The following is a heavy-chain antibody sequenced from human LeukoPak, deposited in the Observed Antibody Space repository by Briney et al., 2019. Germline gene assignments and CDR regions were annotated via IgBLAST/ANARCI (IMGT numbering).Heavy chain of an antibody. Sequence: GGSLRLSCAASGFTFSSYAMSWVRQAPGKGLERVSAIRGSGGITYYADSVKGRFTISRDNSKNTVYLQMNSLRAEDTAVYYCAKRGDCSGTCTYDYWGQGTLVTVSS. J-gene: IGHJ4*02. D-gene: IGHD2-2*01. CDR3: AKRGDCSGTCTYDY. V-gene: IGHV3-23*01. CDR2: IRGSGGIT. CDR1: GFTFSSYA.